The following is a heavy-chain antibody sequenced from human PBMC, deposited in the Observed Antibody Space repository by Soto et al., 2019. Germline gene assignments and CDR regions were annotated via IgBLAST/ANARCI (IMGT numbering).Heavy chain of an antibody. CDR2: VDPSGGST. D-gene: IGHD4-17*01. V-gene: IGHV1-46*01. CDR1: GYTFRHYY. CDR3: ARGRYNTVNILPLDY. J-gene: IGHJ4*02. Sequence: AAVKVSCKASGYTFRHYYMHWVRQAPGRGLEWMGVVDPSGGSTTYAQTFQGRVTMPRDTSTSTVYMQLSNLRSVDTAVYYCARGRYNTVNILPLDYWGQGTLVTVSS.